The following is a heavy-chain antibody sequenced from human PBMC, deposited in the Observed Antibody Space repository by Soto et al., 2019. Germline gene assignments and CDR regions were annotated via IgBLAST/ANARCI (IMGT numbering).Heavy chain of an antibody. CDR3: AYITMVRGPSP. CDR1: GGTFSSYT. D-gene: IGHD3-10*01. Sequence: QVQLVQSGAEVKKPGSSVKVSCNASGGTFSSYTISWVRQAPGQGLEWMGRIIPILGIANYAQTFQGRVTITADKSTSSAYMELTSLRSEDTAVYYGAYITMVRGPSPWGHGTLVTVSS. V-gene: IGHV1-69*02. CDR2: IIPILGIA. J-gene: IGHJ5*02.